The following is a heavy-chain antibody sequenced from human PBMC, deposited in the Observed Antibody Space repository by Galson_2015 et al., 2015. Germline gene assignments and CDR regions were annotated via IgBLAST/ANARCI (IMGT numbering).Heavy chain of an antibody. Sequence: SLRLSCAASAFAFSIYEMNWIRQAPGKGLEWVSYITSTGDTTYYADSVKGRFTVSRDNAKNSLFLQMNSLRAEDTALYYCAKTTVPAGSSWYMDAWGKGTTVTVSS. V-gene: IGHV3-48*03. CDR3: AKTTVPAGSSWYMDA. CDR1: AFAFSIYE. CDR2: ITSTGDTT. J-gene: IGHJ6*03. D-gene: IGHD4-17*01.